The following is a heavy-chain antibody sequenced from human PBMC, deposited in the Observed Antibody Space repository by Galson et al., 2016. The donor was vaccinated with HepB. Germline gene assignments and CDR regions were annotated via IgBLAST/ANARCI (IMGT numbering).Heavy chain of an antibody. CDR1: GFAFSNYS. V-gene: IGHV3-23*01. CDR3: AKLGLTVATFHY. Sequence: SLRLSCAASGFAFSNYSMSWVRQAPGKGLEWVSEITGSGNKTYYADSVKGRFTISRDNSKNTLFVQMSSLRAEDTAVYYCAKLGLTVATFHYWGRGTLVTVSS. CDR2: ITGSGNKT. D-gene: IGHD5-12*01. J-gene: IGHJ4*02.